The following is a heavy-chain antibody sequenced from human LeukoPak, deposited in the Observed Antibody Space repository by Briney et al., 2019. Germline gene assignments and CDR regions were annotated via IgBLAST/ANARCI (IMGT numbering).Heavy chain of an antibody. CDR2: IYHSGST. J-gene: IGHJ4*02. D-gene: IGHD3-10*01. Sequence: SETLSLTCTVSGYSISSGYYWGCIRQPPGKGLEWIGSIYHSGSTYYNPSLKSRVTISVDTSKNQFSLKLSSVTAADTAVYYCARYTVYGSGSSNFDYWGQGTLVTVSS. CDR1: GYSISSGYY. V-gene: IGHV4-38-2*02. CDR3: ARYTVYGSGSSNFDY.